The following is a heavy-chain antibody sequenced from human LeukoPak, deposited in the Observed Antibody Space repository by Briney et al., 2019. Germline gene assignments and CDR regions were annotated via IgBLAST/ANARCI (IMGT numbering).Heavy chain of an antibody. CDR3: AKSSDYYGSGSYDY. CDR2: ISYDGSNK. Sequence: GGSLRLSCAASGFTFSSYSMNWVRQAPGKGLEWVAVISYDGSNKYYADSVKGRFTISRDNSKNTLYLQMNSLRAEDTAVYYCAKSSDYYGSGSYDYWGQGTLVTVSS. D-gene: IGHD3-10*01. V-gene: IGHV3-30*18. J-gene: IGHJ4*02. CDR1: GFTFSSYS.